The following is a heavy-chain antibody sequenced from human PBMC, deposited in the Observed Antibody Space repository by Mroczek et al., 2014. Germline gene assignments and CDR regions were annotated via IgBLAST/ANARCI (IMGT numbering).Heavy chain of an antibody. CDR1: GGSISSYY. V-gene: IGHV4-59*01. J-gene: IGHJ3*02. Sequence: QVQLQESGPGLVKPSETLSLTCTVSGGSISSYYWSWIRQPPGKGLEWIGYIYYSGSTNYNPSLKSRVTISVDTSKNQFSLKLSSVTAADTAVYYCARFLGVPVVVVPAAIGRDAFDIWGQGTMVTVSS. D-gene: IGHD2-2*01. CDR3: ARFLGVPVVVVPAAIGRDAFDI. CDR2: IYYSGST.